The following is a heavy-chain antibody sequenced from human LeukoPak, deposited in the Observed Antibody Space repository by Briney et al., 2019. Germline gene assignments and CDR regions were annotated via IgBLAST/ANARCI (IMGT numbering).Heavy chain of an antibody. CDR3: ARDKIVDFFGGPKNVYYMDV. V-gene: IGHV3-23*01. CDR2: ISGSGGST. CDR1: GFTFSSYG. J-gene: IGHJ6*03. D-gene: IGHD3-16*01. Sequence: GGTLRLSCAASGFTFSSYGMSWVRQAPGKGLEWVSAISGSGGSTYYADSVKGRFTISRDNSKNTLYLQMNSLRAEDTAVYYCARDKIVDFFGGPKNVYYMDVWGKGTTVTISS.